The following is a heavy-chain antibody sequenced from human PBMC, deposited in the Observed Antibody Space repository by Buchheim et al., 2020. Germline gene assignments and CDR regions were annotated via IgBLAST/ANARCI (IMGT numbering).Heavy chain of an antibody. V-gene: IGHV1-2*02. CDR2: INPNSGGT. Sequence: QVQLVQSGAEVKKPGASVKVSCKASGYTFTGYYMHWVRQAPGQGLEWMGWINPNSGGTNYAQKFQGRVTMTRATSIRTASMELSRLGSDDTAVYYCARAWLYGDPREIPPGDYWGQGTL. CDR1: GYTFTGYY. CDR3: ARAWLYGDPREIPPGDY. D-gene: IGHD4-17*01. J-gene: IGHJ4*02.